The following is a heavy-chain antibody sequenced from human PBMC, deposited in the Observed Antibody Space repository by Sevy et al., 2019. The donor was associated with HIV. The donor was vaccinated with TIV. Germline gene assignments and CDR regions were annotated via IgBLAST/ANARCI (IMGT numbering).Heavy chain of an antibody. V-gene: IGHV1-8*01. Sequence: ASVKVSCKTSGYTFTSYDINWVRQATGQGLEWMGWMNPDSGKRGNAQKFQGRVTMTTNTSISTAYMELRSLGSDDSAVYYCARADLDSSTLFYYYGIDVWGQGTTVTVSS. J-gene: IGHJ6*02. CDR2: MNPDSGKR. CDR3: ARADLDSSTLFYYYGIDV. D-gene: IGHD6-13*01. CDR1: GYTFTSYD.